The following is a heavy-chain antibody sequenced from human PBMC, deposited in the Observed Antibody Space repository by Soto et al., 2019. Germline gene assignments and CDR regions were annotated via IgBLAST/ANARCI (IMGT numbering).Heavy chain of an antibody. CDR1: GAPISTGNW. J-gene: IGHJ5*01. D-gene: IGHD3-22*01. CDR2: IYHGGNT. V-gene: IGHV4-4*02. Sequence: QVHLQESGPGLVQSSGTLSLTCGVSGAPISTGNWWTWVRQPPGKGLEWIGEIYHGGNTNYRPSRKSRLTISVDKAKNQFSLRLSSVTAADTAVYYCARHSSYYYDSSAYYDSWGQGALVTVSS. CDR3: ARHSSYYYDSSAYYDS.